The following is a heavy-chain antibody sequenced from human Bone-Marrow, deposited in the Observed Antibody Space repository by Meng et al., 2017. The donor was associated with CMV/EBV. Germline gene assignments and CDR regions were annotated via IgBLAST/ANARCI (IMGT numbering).Heavy chain of an antibody. CDR3: ATYVGITISFFDY. J-gene: IGHJ4*02. CDR1: GYTLTELS. Sequence: ASVKVFCNASGYTLTELSMHWVRQAPGKGLEWRGGFDPEDGETIYAQKFQGRVTMTEDTSTDTAYMELSSLRSEDTAVYYCATYVGITISFFDYWGQGTLVTVSS. V-gene: IGHV1-24*01. D-gene: IGHD3-3*01. CDR2: FDPEDGET.